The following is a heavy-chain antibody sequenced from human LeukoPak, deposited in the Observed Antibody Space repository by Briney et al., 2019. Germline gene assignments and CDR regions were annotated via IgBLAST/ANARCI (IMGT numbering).Heavy chain of an antibody. CDR1: GGSISSSSNY. CDR2: IYYSGST. Sequence: SETLSLTCTVSGGSISSSSNYWGWIRQPPGKGLEWIGSIYYSGSTYYNPSLKSRVTISVDTSKNQLSLRLSSVTAADTAVYYCARHGGYCSSTSCVKYFQHWGQGTLVTVSS. D-gene: IGHD2-2*01. J-gene: IGHJ1*01. V-gene: IGHV4-39*01. CDR3: ARHGGYCSSTSCVKYFQH.